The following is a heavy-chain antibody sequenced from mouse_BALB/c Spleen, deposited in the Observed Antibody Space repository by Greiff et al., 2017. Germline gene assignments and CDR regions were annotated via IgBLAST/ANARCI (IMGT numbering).Heavy chain of an antibody. J-gene: IGHJ4*01. CDR1: GYSITSGYY. D-gene: IGHD2-1*01. CDR2: ISYDGSN. CDR3: ARAIYYGNYYAMDY. V-gene: IGHV3-6*02. Sequence: EESGPGLVKPSQSLSLTCSVTGYSITSGYYWNWIRQFPGNKLEWMGYISYDGSNNYNPSLKNRISITRDTSKNQFFLKLNSVTTEDTATYYCARAIYYGNYYAMDYWGQGTSVTVSS.